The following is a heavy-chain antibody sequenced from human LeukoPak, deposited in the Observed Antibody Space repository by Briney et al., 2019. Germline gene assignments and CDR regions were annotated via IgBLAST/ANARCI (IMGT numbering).Heavy chain of an antibody. Sequence: GGSLRLSCAASGFTFSDYYMNWLRQAPGKGLEWVANIKHDGSDQYYLDSVKGRFTISRDNAKNSLYLQMNSLRAEDTAVYYCARGIATGVDFFDPWGQGTLLTVSS. V-gene: IGHV3-7*01. J-gene: IGHJ5*02. CDR3: ARGIATGVDFFDP. D-gene: IGHD6-13*01. CDR1: GFTFSDYY. CDR2: IKHDGSDQ.